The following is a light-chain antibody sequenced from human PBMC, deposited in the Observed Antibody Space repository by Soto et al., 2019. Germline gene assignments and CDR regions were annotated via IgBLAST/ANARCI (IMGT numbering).Light chain of an antibody. CDR1: QNITNW. Sequence: DIQMTQSPSTLSASEGERVTIACRASQNITNWLAWYQQKPGKAPNLLIYKASSLESGVPSRFSGSGSGTEFTLTITSLQPDDFATYYCQQYSTYPYTFGQGTKLEIK. J-gene: IGKJ2*01. CDR3: QQYSTYPYT. V-gene: IGKV1-5*03. CDR2: KAS.